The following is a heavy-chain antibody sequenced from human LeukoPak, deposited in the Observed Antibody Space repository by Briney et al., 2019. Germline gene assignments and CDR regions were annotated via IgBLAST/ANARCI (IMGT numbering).Heavy chain of an antibody. CDR3: ARDPFATTSTFPAAGGPGGWFDP. CDR2: ISSTSSHI. Sequence: PGGSLRLSCVGSGFPFSRFSMNWVRQAPGKGLEWVSSISSTSSHIFYADSVKGRFTISRDNANNSLFLQMNSLRSDDTAVYYCARDPFATTSTFPAAGGPGGWFDPWGQGILVTVSS. D-gene: IGHD6-13*01. V-gene: IGHV3-21*01. J-gene: IGHJ5*02. CDR1: GFPFSRFS.